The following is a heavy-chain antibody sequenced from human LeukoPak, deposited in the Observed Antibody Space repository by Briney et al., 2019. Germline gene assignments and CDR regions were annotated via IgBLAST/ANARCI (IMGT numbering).Heavy chain of an antibody. J-gene: IGHJ4*02. D-gene: IGHD3-22*01. CDR1: GFTFSSYA. CDR2: ITGSGGPT. CDR3: ARRYYDSSGYGFDY. V-gene: IGHV3-23*01. Sequence: GGSLRLSCAASGFTFSSYAVSWVRQAPGKGLEWVSAITGSGGPTYYSDSVKGRFTISRDNSKNTLYLQMNSLRAEDTAVYYCARRYYDSSGYGFDYWGQGTLVTVSS.